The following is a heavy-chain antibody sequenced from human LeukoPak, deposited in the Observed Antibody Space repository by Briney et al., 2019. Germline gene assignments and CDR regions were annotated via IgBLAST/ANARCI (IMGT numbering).Heavy chain of an antibody. J-gene: IGHJ4*02. CDR1: GFTFSSYA. D-gene: IGHD3-9*01. Sequence: GGSLRLSCAASGFTFSSYAMHWVRQAPGKGLEWVAVISYDGSNKYCADSVKGRFTISRDNSKNTLYLQMNSLRAEDTAVYYCALGGYFDWLSFDYWGQGTLVTVSS. CDR2: ISYDGSNK. CDR3: ALGGYFDWLSFDY. V-gene: IGHV3-30*04.